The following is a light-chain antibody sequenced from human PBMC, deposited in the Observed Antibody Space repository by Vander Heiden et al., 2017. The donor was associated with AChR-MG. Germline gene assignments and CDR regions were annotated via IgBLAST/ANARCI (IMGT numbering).Light chain of an antibody. J-gene: IGLJ3*02. CDR1: GFNFGANFD. CDR3: QSYDNGLSVWV. V-gene: IGLV1-40*01. Sequence: QSVLTPPPSVSGAPGQRVTISCSGSGFNFGANFDVHWYQQLPGAAPRLLIFGNINRPSRVPDRFSASKSGTSACLAITGLQTEDEADYYCQSYDNGLSVWVFGGGTKLTVL. CDR2: GNI.